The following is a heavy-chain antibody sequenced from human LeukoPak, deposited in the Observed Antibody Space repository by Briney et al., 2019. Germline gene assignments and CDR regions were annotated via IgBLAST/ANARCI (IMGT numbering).Heavy chain of an antibody. CDR2: IRYDGSNK. J-gene: IGHJ6*03. V-gene: IGHV3-30*02. Sequence: PGGSLRLSCAASGFTFSSYGMHWVRQAPGKGLEWVAFIRYDGSNKYYADSVKGRFTISRDNSKNTLYLQINSLRGEDTAVYYCAKGSKEVLFTRNHYMDVWGKGTTVTSSS. CDR1: GFTFSSYG. CDR3: AKGSKEVLFTRNHYMDV. D-gene: IGHD1-14*01.